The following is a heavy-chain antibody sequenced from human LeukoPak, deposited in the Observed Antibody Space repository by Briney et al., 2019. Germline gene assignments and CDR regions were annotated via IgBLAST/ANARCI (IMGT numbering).Heavy chain of an antibody. CDR3: AYARRDGHPNIGGGAFDI. CDR1: GFTFSSYG. D-gene: IGHD2/OR15-2a*01. Sequence: GSLRLSCAASGFTFSSYGMHWVRQAPGKGLEWVAFIRYDGSNKCYADSVKGRFTISRDNSKNTLYLQMNSLRAEDTAVYYCAYARRDGHPNIGGGAFDIWGQGTMVTVSS. CDR2: IRYDGSNK. V-gene: IGHV3-30*02. J-gene: IGHJ3*02.